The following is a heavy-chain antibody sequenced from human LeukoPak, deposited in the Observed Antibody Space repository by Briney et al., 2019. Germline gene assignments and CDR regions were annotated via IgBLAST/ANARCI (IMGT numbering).Heavy chain of an antibody. CDR2: IKQDGSEK. V-gene: IGHV3-7*03. J-gene: IGHJ4*02. Sequence: GGSLRLSCAASGFTFSSYWMSWVRQAPGKGLEWVANIKQDGSEKYYVDSVKGRFTIPRDNAKNSLYLQMNSLRAEDTALYYCAKGPGSGSPIDYWGQGTLVTVSS. CDR3: AKGPGSGSPIDY. D-gene: IGHD3-10*01. CDR1: GFTFSSYW.